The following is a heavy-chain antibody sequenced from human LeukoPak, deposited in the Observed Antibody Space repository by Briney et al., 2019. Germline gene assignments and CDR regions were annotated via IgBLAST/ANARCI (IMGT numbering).Heavy chain of an antibody. Sequence: GGSLRLSSTTSGFTFGDYRMNWVRQAPGKGLEWVGVIRGKASGGTTDYAASVKGRFTISRDVSKSIAYLQMSSLKIEDTAVYFCARDLGTTENGDDYWGQGTLVTVSS. D-gene: IGHD4-17*01. CDR3: ARDLGTTENGDDY. CDR2: IRGKASGGTT. J-gene: IGHJ4*02. CDR1: GFTFGDYR. V-gene: IGHV3-49*04.